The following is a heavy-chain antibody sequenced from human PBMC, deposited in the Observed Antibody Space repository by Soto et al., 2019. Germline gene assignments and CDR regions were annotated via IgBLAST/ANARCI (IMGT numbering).Heavy chain of an antibody. CDR3: ARVWGYSYGLASDI. CDR2: TYHEGNT. D-gene: IGHD5-18*01. V-gene: IGHV4-4*02. Sequence: SETLSLTCAVSGGSIISSQWWTWVRQTPGTELEWIGETYHEGNTYYNPSLKSRVTISVDRSKSQFSLKLSSVTAADTAVYYCARVWGYSYGLASDIWGQGTMVTVSS. CDR1: GGSIISSQW. J-gene: IGHJ3*02.